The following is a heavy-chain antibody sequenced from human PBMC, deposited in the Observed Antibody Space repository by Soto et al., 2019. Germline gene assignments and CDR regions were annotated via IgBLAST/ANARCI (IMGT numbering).Heavy chain of an antibody. Sequence: GGSLRLSCAASDFTFSNYVMNWVRQAPGKGLEWVATISYSVDKTHYADSVRGRFTISRDNSKNTLSLQMNSLRAEDAAVYYCVRRAITATTKWGAFDIWGQGTMVTVSS. CDR3: VRRAITATTKWGAFDI. V-gene: IGHV3-23*01. CDR2: ISYSVDKT. D-gene: IGHD1-7*01. CDR1: DFTFSNYV. J-gene: IGHJ3*02.